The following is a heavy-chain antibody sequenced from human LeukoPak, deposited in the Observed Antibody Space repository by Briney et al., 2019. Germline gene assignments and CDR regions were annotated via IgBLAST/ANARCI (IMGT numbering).Heavy chain of an antibody. CDR3: AVDKQRTLTFDY. D-gene: IGHD4-17*01. V-gene: IGHV1-2*02. CDR2: INLNSGGT. J-gene: IGHJ4*02. CDR1: GYTFTGYY. Sequence: ASVKVSCKASGYTFTGYYMHWVRQAPGQGLEWRGWINLNSGGTNYAQKFQGRVTMTRDTSISTAYMELSRLRSDDTAVYYCAVDKQRTLTFDYWGQGTLVTVSS.